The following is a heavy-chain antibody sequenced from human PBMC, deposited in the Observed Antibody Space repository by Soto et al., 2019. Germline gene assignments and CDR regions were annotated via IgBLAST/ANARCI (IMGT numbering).Heavy chain of an antibody. D-gene: IGHD6-13*01. CDR3: ARRHSSPFFDY. V-gene: IGHV4-39*01. Sequence: ASETLSLTCTVSGGSISSSSYYWGWIRQPPGKGLEWIANIYYSGSTYYNPSLKSRVTISVDTSKNQFSLKLNSVTAADTAVYYCARRHSSPFFDYWGQGTLVTVSS. CDR1: GGSISSSSYY. J-gene: IGHJ4*02. CDR2: IYYSGST.